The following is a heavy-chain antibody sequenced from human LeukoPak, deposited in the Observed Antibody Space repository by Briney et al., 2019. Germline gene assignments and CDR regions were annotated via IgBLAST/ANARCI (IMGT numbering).Heavy chain of an antibody. CDR3: YSIGSPRRFDY. CDR1: GFTFSSYS. D-gene: IGHD2-15*01. Sequence: GGSLRLSCAASGFTFSSYSMNWVRQAPGKGLEWVSSISSSSSYIYYADSVKGRFTISRDNAKNSLYLQMNSLRAEDTAVYYCYSIGSPRRFDYWGQGTLVTVSS. CDR2: ISSSSSYI. J-gene: IGHJ4*02. V-gene: IGHV3-21*01.